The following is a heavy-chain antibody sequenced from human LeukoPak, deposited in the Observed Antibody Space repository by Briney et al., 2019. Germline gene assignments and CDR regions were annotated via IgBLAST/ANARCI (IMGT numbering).Heavy chain of an antibody. CDR3: ARAPRGKVRGVITSNAFDI. Sequence: ASVKVSCKASGYTFTSYGISWVRQAPGQGLEWMGWISAYNGNTNYAQKFQGRVTITADKSTSTAYMELSSLRSEDTAVYYCARAPRGKVRGVITSNAFDIWGQGTMVTVSS. CDR1: GYTFTSYG. J-gene: IGHJ3*02. D-gene: IGHD3-10*01. V-gene: IGHV1-18*01. CDR2: ISAYNGNT.